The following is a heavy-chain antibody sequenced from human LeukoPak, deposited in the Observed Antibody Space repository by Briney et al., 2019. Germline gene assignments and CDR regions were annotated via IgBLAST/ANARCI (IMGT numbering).Heavy chain of an antibody. CDR1: GGSISSGSYY. CDR2: IYTSGST. CDR3: ARVGAPHGDCDY. V-gene: IGHV4-61*02. D-gene: IGHD2-21*02. J-gene: IGHJ4*02. Sequence: SETLSLTCTVSGGSISSGSYYWSWIRQPAGKGLEWIGRIYTSGSTNYNPSLKSRVTISVDTSKNQFSLKLSSVTAADTAVYYCARVGAPHGDCDYWGQGTLVTVSS.